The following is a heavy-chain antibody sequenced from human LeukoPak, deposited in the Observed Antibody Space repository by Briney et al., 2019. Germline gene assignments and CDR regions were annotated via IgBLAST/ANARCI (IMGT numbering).Heavy chain of an antibody. CDR1: GFTFSSYA. D-gene: IGHD4-17*01. CDR3: ARDGYGDYGDY. V-gene: IGHV3-30-3*01. Sequence: GGSLRLSCAASGFTFSSYAMHWDRQAPGKGLEWVAVISYDGSNKYYADSVKGRFTISRDNSKNTLYLQMNSLRAEDTAVYYCARDGYGDYGDYWGQGTLVTVSS. J-gene: IGHJ4*02. CDR2: ISYDGSNK.